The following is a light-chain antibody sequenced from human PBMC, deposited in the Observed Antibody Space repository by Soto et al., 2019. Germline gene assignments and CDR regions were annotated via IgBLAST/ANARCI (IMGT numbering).Light chain of an antibody. CDR1: QNISVNLALFQGQSLSSN. Sequence: EILMTQSPATLSVSPGESVALSCRASQNISVNLALFQGQSLSSNLAWYQQKRGQAPRLLIYAAVIRANGIPARFSGSGSETEFTLSISSLQSEDFAVYYCQHYYNWPYSFGQGTKLEIK. V-gene: IGKV3-15*01. J-gene: IGKJ2*03. CDR3: QHYYNWPYS. CDR2: AAV.